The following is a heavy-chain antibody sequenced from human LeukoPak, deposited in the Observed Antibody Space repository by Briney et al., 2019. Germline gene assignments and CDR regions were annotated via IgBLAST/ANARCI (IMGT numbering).Heavy chain of an antibody. D-gene: IGHD2-2*01. CDR3: ARGKVVPAAPKSYYYGMDV. V-gene: IGHV3-33*01. J-gene: IGHJ6*02. Sequence: GGSLRLSCAASGFTFSSYGMHWVRQAPGKGLEGVAGICDDGSKKYYADSVKGRFTISRDNSKNTLYLQMNSLRAEDTAVYYCARGKVVPAAPKSYYYGMDVWGQGTTVTVSS. CDR1: GFTFSSYG. CDR2: ICDDGSKK.